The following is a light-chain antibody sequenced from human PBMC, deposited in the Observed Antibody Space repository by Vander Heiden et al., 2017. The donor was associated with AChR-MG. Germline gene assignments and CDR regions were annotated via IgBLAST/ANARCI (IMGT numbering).Light chain of an antibody. CDR2: DDS. V-gene: IGLV3-21*03. Sequence: SYVLTQAPSVSVAPGKTARIACGGNNIGSQMVHWYQQKPGQAPVLVVSDDSDRPSGTPERFSGSSSGNTATLTISRVEAGDEADYYCQVWDSSYDRHVFGTGTKVTVL. CDR1: NIGSQM. J-gene: IGLJ1*01. CDR3: QVWDSSYDRHV.